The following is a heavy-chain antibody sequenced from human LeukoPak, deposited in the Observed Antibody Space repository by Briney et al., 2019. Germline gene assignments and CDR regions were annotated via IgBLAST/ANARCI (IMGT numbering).Heavy chain of an antibody. CDR3: ATLIAAAYDY. D-gene: IGHD6-25*01. J-gene: IGHJ4*02. CDR1: GGSISSSSYY. V-gene: IGHV4-39*07. Sequence: SETLSLTCTVSGGSISSSSYYWGWIRQPPGKGLEWIGSIYYSGSTYYNPSLKSRVTISVDTSKNQFSLKLSSVTAADTAVYYCATLIAAAYDYWGQGTLVTVSS. CDR2: IYYSGST.